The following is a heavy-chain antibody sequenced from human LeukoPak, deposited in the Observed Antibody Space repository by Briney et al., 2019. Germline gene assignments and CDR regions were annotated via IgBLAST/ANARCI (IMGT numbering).Heavy chain of an antibody. CDR1: GFTFSSYS. V-gene: IGHV3-21*01. CDR2: ISSSSSYI. D-gene: IGHD3-9*01. CDR3: AVFNGLLSNWFDP. J-gene: IGHJ5*02. Sequence: GGSPRLSCAASGFTFSSYSMNWVRQAPGKGLEWVSSISSSSSYIYYADSVKGRFTISRDNAKNSLYLQMNSLRAEDTAVYYCAVFNGLLSNWFDPWGQGTLVTVSS.